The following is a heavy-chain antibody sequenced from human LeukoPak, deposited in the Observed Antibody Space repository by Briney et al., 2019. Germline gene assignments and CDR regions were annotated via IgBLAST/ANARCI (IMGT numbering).Heavy chain of an antibody. CDR3: ARDPNWNDPAHDAFDI. J-gene: IGHJ3*02. Sequence: SETLSLTCSVSGGSISSFYWSWVRQPAGKGLEWIGRISTRGNADYNPSLKSRVTISVDTSKNQFSLKLSSVTAADTAVYYCARDPNWNDPAHDAFDIWGQGTMVTVSS. CDR2: ISTRGNA. CDR1: GGSISSFY. V-gene: IGHV4-4*07. D-gene: IGHD1-1*01.